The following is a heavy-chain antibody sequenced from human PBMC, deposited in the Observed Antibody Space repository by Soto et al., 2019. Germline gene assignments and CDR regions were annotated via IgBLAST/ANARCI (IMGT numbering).Heavy chain of an antibody. J-gene: IGHJ3*02. V-gene: IGHV3-48*02. D-gene: IGHD3-22*01. CDR1: GFTFSSYS. CDR2: ISSSSSTI. CDR3: AREGTDSSGSFGVVDAFDI. Sequence: GGSLRLSCAASGFTFSSYSMNWVRQAPGKGLEWVSYISSSSSTIYYADSVKGRFTISRDNAKNSLYLQMNSLRDEDTAVYYCAREGTDSSGSFGVVDAFDIWGQGTMVTVSS.